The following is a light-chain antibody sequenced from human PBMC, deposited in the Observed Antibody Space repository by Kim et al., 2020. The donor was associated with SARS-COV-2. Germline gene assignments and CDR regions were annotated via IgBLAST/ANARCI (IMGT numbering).Light chain of an antibody. CDR1: QSISTN. CDR3: QQYSDWPRT. V-gene: IGKV3-15*01. CDR2: GAS. J-gene: IGKJ1*01. Sequence: ESPGKRATLAYRASQSISTNLAWYQQRPGQAPRLLIYGASTRASGIPVTFSGSGSGTEFTLTLSSLQSEDFAVYYCQQYSDWPRTFGQGTKVDIK.